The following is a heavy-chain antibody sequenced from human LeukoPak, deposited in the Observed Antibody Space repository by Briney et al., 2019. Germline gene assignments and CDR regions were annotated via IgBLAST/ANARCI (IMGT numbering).Heavy chain of an antibody. CDR3: VLEYSSSSGWFDP. V-gene: IGHV4-34*01. CDR2: INHSGST. Sequence: SETRSLTCAVYGGSFSGYYWSWIRQPPGKGLEWIGEINHSGSTNYNPSLKSRVTISVDTSKNQFSLKLSSVTAADTAVYYCVLEYSSSSGWFDPWGQGTLVTVSS. J-gene: IGHJ5*02. CDR1: GGSFSGYY. D-gene: IGHD6-6*01.